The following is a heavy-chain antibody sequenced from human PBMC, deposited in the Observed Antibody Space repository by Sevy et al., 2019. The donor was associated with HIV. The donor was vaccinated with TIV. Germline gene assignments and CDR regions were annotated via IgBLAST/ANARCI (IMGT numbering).Heavy chain of an antibody. D-gene: IGHD2-8*01. CDR1: GFAFYDYS. J-gene: IGHJ4*02. Sequence: LSLTCAASGFAFYDYSMSWIRQAPGKGLEWVATLSFGCGKINYADSVKGRLTIPRDNSKNSFYLQMDNLRVEDTALYYCAREGCTRPHDYWGQGTRVTVSS. CDR3: AREGCTRPHDY. V-gene: IGHV3-23*01. CDR2: LSFGCGKI.